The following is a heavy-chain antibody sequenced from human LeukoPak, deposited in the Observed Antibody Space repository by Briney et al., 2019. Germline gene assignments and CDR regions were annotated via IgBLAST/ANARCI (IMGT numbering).Heavy chain of an antibody. Sequence: SETLSLTCAVSGASITSYYWTWIRQPPGKGLEWIGYIYHTGNIKYNPSLKSRVSMSVDTSKKQFSLRLSSVTAADTAIYYCASDYFDRTGYYGFIYWGQGSLVTISS. D-gene: IGHD3-22*01. V-gene: IGHV4-59*12. J-gene: IGHJ4*02. CDR2: IYHTGNI. CDR3: ASDYFDRTGYYGFIY. CDR1: GASITSYY.